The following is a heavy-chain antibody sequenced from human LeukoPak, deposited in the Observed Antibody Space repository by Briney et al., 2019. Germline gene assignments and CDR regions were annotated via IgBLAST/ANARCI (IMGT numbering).Heavy chain of an antibody. Sequence: ASVKVSCKASGYTFTGYYMHWVRQAPGQGLEWMGWINPNSGGTNYAQKFQGRVTMTRDTSISTAYMELSRLRSDDTAVYYCATGRASIVVVYYFDYWGQGTLVTVSS. CDR3: ATGRASIVVVYYFDY. CDR2: INPNSGGT. V-gene: IGHV1-2*02. CDR1: GYTFTGYY. D-gene: IGHD2-2*01. J-gene: IGHJ4*02.